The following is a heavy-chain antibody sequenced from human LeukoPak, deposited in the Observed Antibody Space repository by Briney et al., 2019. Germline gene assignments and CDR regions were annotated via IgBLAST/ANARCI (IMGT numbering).Heavy chain of an antibody. CDR1: GFTFNTYS. CDR2: IGTSSSYI. CDR3: ASEADYYDSSGYYPLIDY. V-gene: IGHV3-21*01. D-gene: IGHD3-22*01. Sequence: GGSLRLSCAASGFTFNTYSMNWVRQAPGKGLEWVSSIGTSSSYIYYADSVKGRFTISRDNAKNSLYLQMNSLRAEDTAVYYCASEADYYDSSGYYPLIDYWGQGTLVTVSS. J-gene: IGHJ4*02.